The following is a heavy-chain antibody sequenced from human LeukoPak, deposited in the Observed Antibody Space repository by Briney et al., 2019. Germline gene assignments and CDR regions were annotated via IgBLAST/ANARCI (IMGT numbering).Heavy chain of an antibody. CDR3: ARDPAPFCRGVTCNFDS. V-gene: IGHV1-69*13. Sequence: ASVKVSCKASGGTFSSYVISWVRQAPGQGLEWMGGIIPIFGTANYAQKFQGRVTITADESTSTANMELSSLRSEDTAVYYCARDPAPFCRGVTCNFDSGGQGPLVTVSS. J-gene: IGHJ4*02. CDR2: IIPIFGTA. CDR1: GGTFSSYV. D-gene: IGHD2-15*01.